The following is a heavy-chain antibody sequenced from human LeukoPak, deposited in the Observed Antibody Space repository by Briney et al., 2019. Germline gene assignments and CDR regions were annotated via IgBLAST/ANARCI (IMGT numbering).Heavy chain of an antibody. Sequence: GSSVKVSCKASGGTFSSYAISWVRQAPGQGLEWMGGISAYNGNTNYAQKLQGRVTMTTDTSTSTAYMELRSLRSDDTAVYYCATTSFDYWGQGTLVTVSS. CDR2: ISAYNGNT. D-gene: IGHD1-7*01. CDR3: ATTSFDY. J-gene: IGHJ4*02. CDR1: GGTFSSYA. V-gene: IGHV1-18*01.